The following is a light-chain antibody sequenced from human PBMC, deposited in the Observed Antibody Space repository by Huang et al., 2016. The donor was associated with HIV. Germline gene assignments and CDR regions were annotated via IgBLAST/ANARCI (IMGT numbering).Light chain of an antibody. V-gene: IGKV1-39*01. CDR3: QQSDSTPYT. CDR2: AAS. J-gene: IGKJ2*01. Sequence: DIQMTQSPSSLSASVGDRVTISCRSSQSFSSFLNWYQQRPGKAPKLLIYAASSLQSGVPSRFSGSGSGTDFSLTINSLQPEDFATYYCQQSDSTPYTVGQGTKLEIK. CDR1: QSFSSF.